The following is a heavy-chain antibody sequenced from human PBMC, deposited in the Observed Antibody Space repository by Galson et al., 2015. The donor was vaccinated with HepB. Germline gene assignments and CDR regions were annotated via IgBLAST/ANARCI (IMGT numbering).Heavy chain of an antibody. Sequence: SVKVSCKASGGTFSSYAISWVRQAPGQGLEWMGGIIPIFGTANYAQKFQGRVTITADESTSTAYMELSSLRSEDTAVYYCARAAYYYDSSGFFPQEYYFDYWGQGTLVTVSS. D-gene: IGHD3-22*01. CDR3: ARAAYYYDSSGFFPQEYYFDY. V-gene: IGHV1-69*13. J-gene: IGHJ4*02. CDR1: GGTFSSYA. CDR2: IIPIFGTA.